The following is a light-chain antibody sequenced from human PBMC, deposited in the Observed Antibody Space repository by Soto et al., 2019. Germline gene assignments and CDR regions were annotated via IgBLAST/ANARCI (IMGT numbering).Light chain of an antibody. Sequence: DIQLTQSPSFLSASVGDRVNITCRASQGISSYLVWYQQKPGKAPKLLIYAASTLQSGVPSRFSGSGSGTEFTLTISSLQPEDFATYYCQQLNSYPHTFGQGTKLEIK. CDR1: QGISSY. CDR2: AAS. V-gene: IGKV1-9*01. CDR3: QQLNSYPHT. J-gene: IGKJ2*01.